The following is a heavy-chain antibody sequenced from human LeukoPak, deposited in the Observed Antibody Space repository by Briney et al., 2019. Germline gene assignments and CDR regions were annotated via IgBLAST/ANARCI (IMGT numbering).Heavy chain of an antibody. J-gene: IGHJ4*02. CDR3: ARDGVATTPYYFDY. Sequence: SETLSLTCTVSGDSISSSSYYWGWIRQPPGKGLEWIGNIYYSGSTYYNPSLKGRVTMSIDTSKNQFSLKLSSVTAADTAVYYCARDGVATTPYYFDYWGQGTLVTVSS. CDR2: IYYSGST. V-gene: IGHV4-39*07. D-gene: IGHD5-24*01. CDR1: GDSISSSSYY.